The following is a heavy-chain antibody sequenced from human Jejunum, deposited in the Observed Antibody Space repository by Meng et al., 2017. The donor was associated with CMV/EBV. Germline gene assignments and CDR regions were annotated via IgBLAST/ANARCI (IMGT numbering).Heavy chain of an antibody. V-gene: IGHV4-4*02. J-gene: IGHJ3*02. Sequence: GSINSRSWWSWVRQPPGKGLEWIGKIYHSGSTSYNPSLKSRVTISVDKSKNQFSLKLSSVTAADTAVYYCARGGSMIRGVEHDAFDIWGQGTMVTVSS. CDR2: IYHSGST. D-gene: IGHD3-10*01. CDR3: ARGGSMIRGVEHDAFDI. CDR1: GSINSRSW.